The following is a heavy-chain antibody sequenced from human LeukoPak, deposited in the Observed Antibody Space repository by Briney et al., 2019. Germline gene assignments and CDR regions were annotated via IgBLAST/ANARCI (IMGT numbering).Heavy chain of an antibody. CDR2: INPSGGST. Sequence: ASVKVSCKASGYTFTSYYMHWVRQAPGQGLEWMGIINPSGGSTSYAQKFQGRVTMTRDTSTSTVYMELSSLRAEDTAVYYCAKRFGAWGSLGGDFDYWGQGTLVTVSS. J-gene: IGHJ4*02. D-gene: IGHD7-27*01. CDR1: GYTFTSYY. V-gene: IGHV1-46*01. CDR3: AKRFGAWGSLGGDFDY.